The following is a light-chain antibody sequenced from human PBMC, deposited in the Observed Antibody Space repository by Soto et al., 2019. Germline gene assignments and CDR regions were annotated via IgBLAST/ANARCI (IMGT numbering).Light chain of an antibody. J-gene: IGLJ1*01. Sequence: QSALTQPPSASGSPGQSVTISCTGTSSDIGANNYVSWYQQHPGKAPKLMIYEVTKRPSGVPDRFSGSKSGNTASLTVSGLQPEDEADYYCGSYAGTTRLFGMGTKLTVL. V-gene: IGLV2-8*01. CDR2: EVT. CDR1: SSDIGANNY. CDR3: GSYAGTTRL.